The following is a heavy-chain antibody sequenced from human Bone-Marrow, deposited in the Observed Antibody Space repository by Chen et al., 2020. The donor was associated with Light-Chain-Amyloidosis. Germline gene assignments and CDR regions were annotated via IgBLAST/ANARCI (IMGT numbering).Heavy chain of an antibody. J-gene: IGHJ4*02. CDR1: GFTLSHVW. D-gene: IGHD4-17*01. Sequence: EVQVVESGGGLVQPGGSIRLSCAASGFTLSHVWMSWVRQAPGKGLEWVGRIKSKTDGGTIDYAAPVKGRFTISGDDSKNQLDLQMDSLKSEDTAVYYCTATTVSEDYHGYWGQGALVTVSS. CDR3: TATTVSEDYHGY. V-gene: IGHV3-15*01. CDR2: IKSKTDGGTI.